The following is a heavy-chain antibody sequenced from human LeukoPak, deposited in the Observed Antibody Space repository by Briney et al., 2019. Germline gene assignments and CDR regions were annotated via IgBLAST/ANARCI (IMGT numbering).Heavy chain of an antibody. J-gene: IGHJ4*02. CDR3: ARGTYCSSTSCSYFDY. CDR1: GDSFTSYG. V-gene: IGHV1-18*01. Sequence: ASAKVSCMASGDSFTSYGISWVRQAPGQGLEWMGWISAYNGNTNYAQKLQGRVTTTTDTSTSTAYMELRSLRSDDTAVYYCARGTYCSSTSCSYFDYWGQGTLVTVSS. D-gene: IGHD2-2*01. CDR2: ISAYNGNT.